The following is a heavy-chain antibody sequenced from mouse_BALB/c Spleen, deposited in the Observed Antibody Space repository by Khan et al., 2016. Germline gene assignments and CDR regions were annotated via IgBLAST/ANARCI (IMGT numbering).Heavy chain of an antibody. CDR1: GYTFTSYW. D-gene: IGHD4-1*01. CDR3: AREDWDEGDYFDY. CDR2: IAPGSGSP. J-gene: IGHJ2*01. Sequence: DLVKPGASVKLSCKASGYTFTSYWINWIKQRPGQGLEWIGRIAPGSGSPYYNEMFKGKVTLSVDTSSSTAYLQLSSLSSAGSAVFFCAREDWDEGDYFDYWGQGTTLAVSS. V-gene: IGHV1S41*01.